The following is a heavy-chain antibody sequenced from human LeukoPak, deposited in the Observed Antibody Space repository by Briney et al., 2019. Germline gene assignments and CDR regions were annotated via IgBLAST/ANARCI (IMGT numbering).Heavy chain of an antibody. D-gene: IGHD3-10*01. CDR2: IYYSGST. CDR3: ARGFGEFLYWFDP. Sequence: SETLSLTCTVSGGSISSGGYYWSWIRQHPGKGLEWNGYIYYSGSTYYNPSLKSRVTISVDTSKNQFSLKLSSVTAADTAVYYCARGFGEFLYWFDPWGQGTLVTVSS. CDR1: GGSISSGGYY. V-gene: IGHV4-31*03. J-gene: IGHJ5*02.